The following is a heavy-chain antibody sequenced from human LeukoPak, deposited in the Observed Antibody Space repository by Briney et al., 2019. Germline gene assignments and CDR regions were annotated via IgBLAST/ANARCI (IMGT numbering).Heavy chain of an antibody. CDR2: IKGDGSST. CDR3: ARASTTVPNLLDH. D-gene: IGHD4-17*01. J-gene: IGHJ4*02. Sequence: GGSLRLSCAASGFTFSTYWMHWIRQAPGKGLVWVARIKGDGSSTIYADSVKGRFTISRDNSKNTLYLQTSSLRAEDTAVYYCARASTTVPNLLDHWGRGTLVTVSS. V-gene: IGHV3-74*01. CDR1: GFTFSTYW.